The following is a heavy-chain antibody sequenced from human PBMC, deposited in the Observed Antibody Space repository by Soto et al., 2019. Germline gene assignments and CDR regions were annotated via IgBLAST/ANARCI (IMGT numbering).Heavy chain of an antibody. CDR3: AKGSASTRPYYFDY. Sequence: GGSLRLSCVASGFSFNPYVMTWVRQAPGKGLEWVSAIDGGAFSTYYADSVKGRFTISRDNSKNTLYLQMNSLRAEDTAVYYCAKGSASTRPYYFDYWGQGSLVTVSS. CDR2: IDGGAFST. CDR1: GFSFNPYV. V-gene: IGHV3-23*01. J-gene: IGHJ4*02. D-gene: IGHD3-16*01.